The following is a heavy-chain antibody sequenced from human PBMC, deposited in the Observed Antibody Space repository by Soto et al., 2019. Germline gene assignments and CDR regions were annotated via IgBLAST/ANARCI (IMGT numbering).Heavy chain of an antibody. CDR2: IYYRGST. CDR3: ARQQLLPFYYALDV. D-gene: IGHD6-13*01. Sequence: SETLSLTCTVSGGSLSGYYWSWIRQSPGKGLEYIGYIYYRGSTNYNPSLKSRVTMSVDTSGNQFSLKVNSVTAADTAVYYCARQQLLPFYYALDVWGQGTTVNVSS. J-gene: IGHJ6*02. V-gene: IGHV4-59*01. CDR1: GGSLSGYY.